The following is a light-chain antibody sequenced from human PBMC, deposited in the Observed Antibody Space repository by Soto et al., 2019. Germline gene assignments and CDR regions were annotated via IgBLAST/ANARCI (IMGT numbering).Light chain of an antibody. CDR3: SSYTGSSTVL. V-gene: IGLV2-14*01. J-gene: IGLJ2*01. CDR1: SSDIGAYNY. Sequence: QSALTQPASVSGSPGQSITISCTGTSSDIGAYNYVSWYQQHPDKVPKVIIYEVNNRPSGVSNRFSGSKSDNTASLTISGLQAEDEADYYCSSYTGSSTVLLGGGTKVTVL. CDR2: EVN.